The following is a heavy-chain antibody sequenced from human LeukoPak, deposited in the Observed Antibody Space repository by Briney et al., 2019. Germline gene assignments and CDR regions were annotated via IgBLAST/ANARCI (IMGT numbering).Heavy chain of an antibody. V-gene: IGHV4-59*01. CDR3: ARYSGSYSFDY. CDR2: IYYSGST. D-gene: IGHD1-26*01. CDR1: GGSISSYY. J-gene: IGHJ4*02. Sequence: PSGTLSLICTVSGGSISSYYWSWIRQPPGKGLEWIGYIYYSGSTNYNPSLKGRVTISVDTSKNQFSLKLSSVTAADTAVYYCARYSGSYSFDYWGQGTLVTVSS.